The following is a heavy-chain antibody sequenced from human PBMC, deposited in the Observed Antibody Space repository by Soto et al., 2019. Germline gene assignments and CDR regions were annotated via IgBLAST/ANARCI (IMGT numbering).Heavy chain of an antibody. J-gene: IGHJ6*02. V-gene: IGHV3-23*01. CDR3: VKGQSSSWSTTGGMDV. D-gene: IGHD2-2*01. CDR2: IDDSGVGT. Sequence: EVQLLESGGRLVQPGGSLRLSCAASGFTFSTFAMTWVRQAPGKGLEWVSGIDDSGVGTYYADSVKGRLTISRDNSKTMLYLQMDSLRGEDMAVYYCVKGQSSSWSTTGGMDVWGQGTTVIVSS. CDR1: GFTFSTFA.